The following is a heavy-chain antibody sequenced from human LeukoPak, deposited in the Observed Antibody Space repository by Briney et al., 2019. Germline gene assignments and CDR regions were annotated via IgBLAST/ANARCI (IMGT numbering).Heavy chain of an antibody. CDR2: IDTDGSST. D-gene: IGHD4-23*01. V-gene: IGHV3-74*01. Sequence: GGSLRLSCAASGFTFGIYWMQWVRQAPGKGLVWVSLIDTDGSSTPYADSVKGRFTISRDNAKNTLYLQMNSLRAEDTAVYYCARVGGSSDFDYWGQGTLVTVSS. CDR1: GFTFGIYW. J-gene: IGHJ4*02. CDR3: ARVGGSSDFDY.